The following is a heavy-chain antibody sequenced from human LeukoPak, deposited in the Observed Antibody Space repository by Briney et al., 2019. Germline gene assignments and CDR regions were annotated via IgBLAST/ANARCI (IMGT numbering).Heavy chain of an antibody. D-gene: IGHD3-10*01. CDR2: IYYSGST. CDR3: ARESECYYGSGSYECRWFDP. V-gene: IGHV4-39*07. J-gene: IGHJ5*02. Sequence: SETLSLTCTVSGGSISTSYYWGWIRQPPGKGLEWIGSIYYSGSTYYNLSLKSRVTISLDTSKNQFSLKLSSVTAADTAVYYCARESECYYGSGSYECRWFDPWGLGTLVTVSS. CDR1: GGSISTSYY.